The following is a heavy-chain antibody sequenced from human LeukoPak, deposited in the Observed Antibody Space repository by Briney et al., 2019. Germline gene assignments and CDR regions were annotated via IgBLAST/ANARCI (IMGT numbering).Heavy chain of an antibody. J-gene: IGHJ4*02. CDR1: GGSISSYY. Sequence: SETLSLTCTVSGGSISSYYWSSIRQPAGKGLEWIGRIYTSGSTNYNPSLKSRVTISVDTSRTQFSLKLTSVTAADTAVYYCARLGPGGHGEFDYWGQGTLVTVSS. D-gene: IGHD3-10*01. V-gene: IGHV4-4*07. CDR2: IYTSGST. CDR3: ARLGPGGHGEFDY.